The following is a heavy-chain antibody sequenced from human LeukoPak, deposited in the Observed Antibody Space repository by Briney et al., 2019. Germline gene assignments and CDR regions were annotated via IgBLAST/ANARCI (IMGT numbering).Heavy chain of an antibody. J-gene: IGHJ4*02. D-gene: IGHD6-6*01. CDR2: NNHNKNT. Sequence: SETLSLTCAVSGGSFSGFYWSWIRQSPGKGLEWIGENNHNKNTKYNPSLKSRVTISVDTSKNQFSLKLSSVTAADTAVYYCARHRGSSSLFDYWGQGTLVTVSS. CDR3: ARHRGSSSLFDY. CDR1: GGSFSGFY. V-gene: IGHV4-34*01.